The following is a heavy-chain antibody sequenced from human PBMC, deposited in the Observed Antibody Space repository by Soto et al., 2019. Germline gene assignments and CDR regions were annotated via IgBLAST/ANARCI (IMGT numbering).Heavy chain of an antibody. J-gene: IGHJ2*01. Sequence: QVQLVQSGAEVKKPGSSVKVSCKASGGTFSSYAISWVRQAPGQGLEWMGGIIPIFGTANYAQKFQGRVTIAADDSTSTAYRVLRSLRSEDTAVYYCASRLRVDGYNYPNGYFDLWGRGTLVTVSS. CDR3: ASRLRVDGYNYPNGYFDL. CDR1: GGTFSSYA. V-gene: IGHV1-69*12. D-gene: IGHD5-12*01. CDR2: IIPIFGTA.